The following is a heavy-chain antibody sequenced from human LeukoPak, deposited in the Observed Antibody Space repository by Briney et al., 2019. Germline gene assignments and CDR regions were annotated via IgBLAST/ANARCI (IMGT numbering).Heavy chain of an antibody. Sequence: PGGSLRLSCAASGFTFRDYAMHWVRQARGKGLEWVAVIWFDGSETYYADSVMGRFTISRDKPKNTLYLQMNSLRADDTAVYYCAKDNVDTSSCLDYWGQGTLVTVSS. J-gene: IGHJ4*02. V-gene: IGHV3-33*03. CDR2: IWFDGSET. CDR1: GFTFRDYA. CDR3: AKDNVDTSSCLDY. D-gene: IGHD6-6*01.